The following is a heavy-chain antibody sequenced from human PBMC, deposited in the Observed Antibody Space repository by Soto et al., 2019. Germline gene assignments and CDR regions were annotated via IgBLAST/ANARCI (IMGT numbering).Heavy chain of an antibody. V-gene: IGHV1-69*13. J-gene: IGHJ4*02. CDR1: GGTFSSYA. CDR3: ARDSGVVKKRIDFDY. CDR2: IIPIFGTA. D-gene: IGHD3-3*01. Sequence: GASVKVSCKASGGTFSSYAISWLRQAPGQGLERMGGIIPIFGTANSAQKFQGRVTITADESTSTAYMQLSSLRSEDTAVYYCARDSGVVKKRIDFDYWGQGTLVTVSS.